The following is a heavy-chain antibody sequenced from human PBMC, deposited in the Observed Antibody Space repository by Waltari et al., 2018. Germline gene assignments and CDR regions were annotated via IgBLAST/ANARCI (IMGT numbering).Heavy chain of an antibody. V-gene: IGHV4-59*11. Sequence: QVQLQESGPGQVKPSETLSLTCDVSRGSIRSHYWSWIRRPPGKGLEWIGYIYYNGATNYHPSLMSRVTRSVDTAKNQFSLKLTSVTAADTAVYYSARDRVVPADEPDYYGLDVWGQGTTVTVSS. CDR3: ARDRVVPADEPDYYGLDV. J-gene: IGHJ6*02. CDR2: IYYNGAT. D-gene: IGHD2-2*01. CDR1: RGSIRSHY.